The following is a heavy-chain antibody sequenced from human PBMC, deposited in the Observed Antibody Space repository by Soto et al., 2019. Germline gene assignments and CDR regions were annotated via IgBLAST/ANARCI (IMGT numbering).Heavy chain of an antibody. CDR3: AKRQQWLGEAFDI. V-gene: IGHV3-23*01. CDR1: GFTFSSYA. D-gene: IGHD6-19*01. Sequence: EVQLLESGGGLVQPGGSLRLSCAASGFTFSSYAMSWVRQVPGKGLEWVSAISGSGGSTYYADSVKGRFTISRDNSKNTLYLQMNSLRAEDTAVYYCAKRQQWLGEAFDIWGQGTMVTVSS. CDR2: ISGSGGST. J-gene: IGHJ3*02.